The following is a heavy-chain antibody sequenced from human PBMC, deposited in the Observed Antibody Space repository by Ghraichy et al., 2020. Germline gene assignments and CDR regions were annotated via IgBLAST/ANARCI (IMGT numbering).Heavy chain of an antibody. CDR3: ARAFCSGVSCYSTLTRYSFGY. D-gene: IGHD2-15*01. V-gene: IGHV3-11*01. CDR1: GFNFIDHY. J-gene: IGHJ4*02. Sequence: GYLRLSCAASGFNFIDHYMAWVRQAPGKGLEWLAYISSSTKTVKFAPPMKGRFSISRDDANNSLSLQMHGLSAEDTAIYYCARAFCSGVSCYSTLTRYSFGYRGQGTQVTGAS. CDR2: ISSSTKTV.